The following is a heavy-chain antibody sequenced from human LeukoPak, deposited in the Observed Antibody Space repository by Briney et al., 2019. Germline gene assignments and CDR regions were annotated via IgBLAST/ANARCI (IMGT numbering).Heavy chain of an antibody. Sequence: SVKVSCKASGGTFSSYAISWVRQAPGQGLEWMGGIIPIFGTANYAQKFRGRVTITADESTSTAYMELSSLRSEDTAVYYCARDPDSSGFGNWFDPWGQGTLVTVSS. J-gene: IGHJ5*02. CDR2: IIPIFGTA. D-gene: IGHD6-19*01. CDR1: GGTFSSYA. CDR3: ARDPDSSGFGNWFDP. V-gene: IGHV1-69*13.